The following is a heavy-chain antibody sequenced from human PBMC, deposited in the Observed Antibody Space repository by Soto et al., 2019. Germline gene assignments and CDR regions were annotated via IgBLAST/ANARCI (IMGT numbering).Heavy chain of an antibody. CDR3: ARRWGTCFDF. CDR2: IYYSGST. V-gene: IGHV4-59*01. CDR1: GGSISSYY. J-gene: IGHJ4*02. Sequence: QVQLQESGPGLVKPSETLSLTCTVSGGSISSYYWCWIRQPPGKGLEWIGYIYYSGSTNYNPSLKRRVTIPVDTSEYQFSLKLSSVPAADTAVYSCARRWGTCFDFWGQGTLVTVSS. D-gene: IGHD7-27*01.